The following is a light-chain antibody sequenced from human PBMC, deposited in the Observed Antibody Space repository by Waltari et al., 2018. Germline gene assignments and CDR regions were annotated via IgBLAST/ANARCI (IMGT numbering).Light chain of an antibody. CDR2: EAS. CDR3: CSYVGSSTSYV. Sequence: QSALTQPASVSGSPGQSITISCTGFSNDVWTDNLVAWYQQYPGKAPKLMIYEASKRPSGVSNRFSGSKSGNTASLTISGLQAEDEADYFCCSYVGSSTSYVFGIGTKVTVL. V-gene: IGLV2-23*01. CDR1: SNDVWTDNL. J-gene: IGLJ1*01.